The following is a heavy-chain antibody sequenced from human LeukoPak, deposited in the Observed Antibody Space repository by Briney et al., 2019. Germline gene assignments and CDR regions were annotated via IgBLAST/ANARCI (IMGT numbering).Heavy chain of an antibody. CDR3: TGNYYGSGSYADFDY. J-gene: IGHJ4*02. CDR2: IRSTANGYAT. D-gene: IGHD3-10*01. CDR1: GFTFSNAW. Sequence: GGSLRLSCAASGFTFSNAWMSWVRQAPGKGLEWVGRIRSTANGYATAYAASVKGRFTISRDDSKNTAYLQMDSLKTEDTVVYYCTGNYYGSGSYADFDYWGQGTLVTVSS. V-gene: IGHV3-73*01.